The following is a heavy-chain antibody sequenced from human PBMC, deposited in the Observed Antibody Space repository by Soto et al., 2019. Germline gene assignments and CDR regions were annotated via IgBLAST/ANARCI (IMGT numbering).Heavy chain of an antibody. D-gene: IGHD5-18*01. CDR2: IYYSGNT. Sequence: TLSLTCTVSGVSISSGGYYWSWVRQHPGKELEWIGYIYYSGNTYYNPALKSLLTISVDTTKNQFSLKLSSVTAADTAVYYCAREYSNTHRALDYWGQGTLVTVSS. CDR1: GVSISSGGYY. CDR3: AREYSNTHRALDY. J-gene: IGHJ4*02. V-gene: IGHV4-31*01.